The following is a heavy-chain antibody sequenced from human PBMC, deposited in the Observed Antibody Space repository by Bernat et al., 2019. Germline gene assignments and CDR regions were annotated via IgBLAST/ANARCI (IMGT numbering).Heavy chain of an antibody. CDR1: GFTFSSYE. J-gene: IGHJ4*02. V-gene: IGHV3-48*03. CDR2: ISSTGSTI. D-gene: IGHD6-19*01. CDR3: ARCDYSSAWYDY. Sequence: EVQLVESGGGLVQPGGSLRLSCAASGFTFSSYEMKWVRQAPGKGLDWVSYISSTGSTIYYADSVKGRFTISRDNAKNSLYLQMNSLRAEDTAVYYCARCDYSSAWYDYWGQGTLVTVSS.